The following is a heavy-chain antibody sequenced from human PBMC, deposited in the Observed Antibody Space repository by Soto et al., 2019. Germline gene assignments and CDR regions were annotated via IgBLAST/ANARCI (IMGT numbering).Heavy chain of an antibody. CDR2: INVYNGNT. Sequence: QVQLVQSGGEVKKPGASVKVSCNASGYTFTNYGISWVRQAPGQGLEWMGWINVYNGNTKYAQKVQGRVTMTTDTSTRTAYMELRSLRSDDTAVYYCARGVGSGSYYNQYNWFDPWGQGTLVTVSS. CDR3: ARGVGSGSYYNQYNWFDP. D-gene: IGHD3-10*01. CDR1: GYTFTNYG. V-gene: IGHV1-18*01. J-gene: IGHJ5*02.